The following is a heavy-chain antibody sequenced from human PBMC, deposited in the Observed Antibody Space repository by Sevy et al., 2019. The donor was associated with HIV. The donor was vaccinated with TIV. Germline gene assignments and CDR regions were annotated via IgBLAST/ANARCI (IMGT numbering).Heavy chain of an antibody. CDR3: AGGGRYPYYYYGMDV. CDR1: GYTFTSYY. Sequence: ASVKVSCKASGYTFTSYYMHWVRQAPGQGLEWMGIINPSGGSTSYAQKFQGRVTMTRDTSTSTVYMELSSLRSEDTAVYYCAGGGRYPYYYYGMDVWGQGTTVTVSS. CDR2: INPSGGST. J-gene: IGHJ6*02. D-gene: IGHD3-16*01. V-gene: IGHV1-46*01.